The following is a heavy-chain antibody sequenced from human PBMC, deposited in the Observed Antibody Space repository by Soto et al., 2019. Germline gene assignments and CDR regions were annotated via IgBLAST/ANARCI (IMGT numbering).Heavy chain of an antibody. CDR1: GGSISSGGYS. CDR2: IYHSGST. Sequence: QLQLQESGSGLVKPSQTLSLTCAVSGGSISSGGYSWSWIRQPPGKGLEWIGYIYHSGSTYYNPSLKSRVTTSVDRSKNQFSLKLSPVTAADTAVYYCARASTVTTFGWSFALWGRGTLVTVSS. D-gene: IGHD4-17*01. CDR3: ARASTVTTFGWSFAL. V-gene: IGHV4-30-2*01. J-gene: IGHJ2*01.